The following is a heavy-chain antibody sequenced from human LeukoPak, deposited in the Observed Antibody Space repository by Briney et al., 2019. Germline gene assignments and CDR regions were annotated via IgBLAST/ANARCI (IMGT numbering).Heavy chain of an antibody. V-gene: IGHV1-18*01. CDR1: GGTFSSYA. CDR2: ISAYNGNT. Sequence: ASVKVSCKASGGTFSSYAISWVRQAPGQGLEWMGWISAYNGNTNYAQKLQGRVTMTTDTSTSTAYMELRSLRSDDTAVYYCARDNREDYYDSSAHLPGFWGQGTMVTVSS. D-gene: IGHD3-22*01. CDR3: ARDNREDYYDSSAHLPGF. J-gene: IGHJ3*01.